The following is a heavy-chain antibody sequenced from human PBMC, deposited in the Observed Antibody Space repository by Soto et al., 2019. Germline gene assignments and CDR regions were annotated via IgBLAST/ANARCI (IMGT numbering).Heavy chain of an antibody. D-gene: IGHD1-7*01. Sequence: QVQLQESGPGLVKPSGTLSLTCAVSGGSFTSNNWWTWVRQPPGQGLEWIGEIYRTGSTNYNPSLTGRVPISLGKSENQFSLKVTSLTAADTAVYYCASRDPGTSVDYWGQGTLVTVSS. CDR2: IYRTGST. J-gene: IGHJ4*02. CDR3: ASRDPGTSVDY. V-gene: IGHV4-4*02. CDR1: GGSFTSNNW.